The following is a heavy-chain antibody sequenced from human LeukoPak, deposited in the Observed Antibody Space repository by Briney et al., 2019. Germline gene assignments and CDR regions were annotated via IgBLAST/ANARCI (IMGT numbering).Heavy chain of an antibody. CDR3: ASTHRRFGELLYYFDY. CDR2: INHSGST. D-gene: IGHD3-10*01. Sequence: SGALALPFAVYGGSFSGYYWSWTRPPPGKGLEWIGAINHSGSTNYNPSLKSRVTISVDTSKNQFSLKLSSVTAADTAVYYCASTHRRFGELLYYFDYWGQGTLVTVSS. J-gene: IGHJ4*02. CDR1: GGSFSGYY. V-gene: IGHV4-34*01.